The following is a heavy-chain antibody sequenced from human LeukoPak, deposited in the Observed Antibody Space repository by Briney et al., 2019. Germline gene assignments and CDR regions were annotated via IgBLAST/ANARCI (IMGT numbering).Heavy chain of an antibody. V-gene: IGHV3-30*04. Sequence: PGGSLRLSCAASGFTFSSYAMHWVRQAPGKGLEWVAVISYDGSNKYYADSVKGRFTISRDNSKNTLYLQMNSLRAEDTAAYYCARMRSYYTGFDYWGQGTLVTVSS. D-gene: IGHD1-26*01. CDR3: ARMRSYYTGFDY. CDR2: ISYDGSNK. J-gene: IGHJ4*02. CDR1: GFTFSSYA.